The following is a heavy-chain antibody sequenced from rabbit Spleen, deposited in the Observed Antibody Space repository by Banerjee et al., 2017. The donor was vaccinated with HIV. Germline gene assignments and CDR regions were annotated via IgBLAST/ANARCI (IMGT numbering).Heavy chain of an antibody. D-gene: IGHD4-1*01. CDR3: ARDLDGVIGWNFGW. Sequence: QSLEESGGDLVKPGASLTLTCKASGLDLSSRYWICWVRQAPGKGLEWIACIDVTKSGSTYYASWAKGRITFSKTSSTTVTLQMTSLTAADTATYFCARDLDGVIGWNFGWWGQGTLVTVS. V-gene: IGHV1S40*01. CDR1: GLDLSSRYW. J-gene: IGHJ3*01. CDR2: IDVTKSGST.